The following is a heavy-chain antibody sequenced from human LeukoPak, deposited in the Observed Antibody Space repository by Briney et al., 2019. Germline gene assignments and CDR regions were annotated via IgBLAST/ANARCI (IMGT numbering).Heavy chain of an antibody. CDR3: VQTTGWPGFDY. Sequence: PSETLSVTCTTSGVSISRFYWSWVRQPPGKGLEWIANIYNGVPTFFNPSLKSRATISVDTSKGQFSLQLASVTAADTAVYYCVQTTGWPGFDYWGQGILVTVSS. J-gene: IGHJ4*02. CDR2: IYNGVPT. V-gene: IGHV4-4*09. D-gene: IGHD6-19*01. CDR1: GVSISRFY.